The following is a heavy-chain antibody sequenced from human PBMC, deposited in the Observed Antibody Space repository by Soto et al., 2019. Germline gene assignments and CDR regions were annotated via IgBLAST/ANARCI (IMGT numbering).Heavy chain of an antibody. V-gene: IGHV1-2*02. J-gene: IGHJ4*02. Sequence: QVQLVQSGAEVKQPGASVKVSCKASVFSVDSIHWVRRAPGQGLEWLGWIKPSSGGTNYAQNFQARVTMSRDTSIMTVYMQLSSLTSDDTAIYFCATPRTGPSPDLGYWGQGTVVTVSS. CDR3: ATPRTGPSPDLGY. D-gene: IGHD2-8*02. CDR1: VFSVDS. CDR2: IKPSSGGT.